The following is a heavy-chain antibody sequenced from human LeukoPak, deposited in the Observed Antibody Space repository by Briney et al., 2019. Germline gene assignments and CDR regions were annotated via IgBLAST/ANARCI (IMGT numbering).Heavy chain of an antibody. Sequence: NPSETLSLTCAVYGGSFNGYYWGWIRQPPGKGLEWIGSIYYSGSTYYNPSLKSRVTISVDTSKNQFSLKLSSVTAADTAVYYCALCAPTDYDFWSGYSVNWFDPWGQGTLVTVSS. CDR3: ALCAPTDYDFWSGYSVNWFDP. D-gene: IGHD3-3*01. V-gene: IGHV4-39*01. CDR1: GGSFNGYY. CDR2: IYYSGST. J-gene: IGHJ5*02.